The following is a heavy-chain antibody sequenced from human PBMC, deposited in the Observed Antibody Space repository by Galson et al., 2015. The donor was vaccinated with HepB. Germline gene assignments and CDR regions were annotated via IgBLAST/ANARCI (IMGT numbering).Heavy chain of an antibody. D-gene: IGHD6-13*01. CDR2: ISGSGGST. CDR1: GFTFSTYG. CDR3: AKLYMAAAGTSY. V-gene: IGHV3-23*01. J-gene: IGHJ4*01. Sequence: SLRLSCAASGFTFSTYGLSWVRQAPGKGLEWVSTISGSGGSTYYTDSVKGRFTISRDNSKNMMYLQMNSLRAEDTAVYYCAKLYMAAAGTSYWGLGTLVTVSS.